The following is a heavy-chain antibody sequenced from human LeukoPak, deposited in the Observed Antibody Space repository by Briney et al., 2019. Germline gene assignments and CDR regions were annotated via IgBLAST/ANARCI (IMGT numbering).Heavy chain of an antibody. D-gene: IGHD2-15*01. V-gene: IGHV4-39*07. CDR2: IYYSGST. Sequence: PSETLSLTCTVSGGSISSSSYYWGWIRQPPGKGLEWIGSIYYSGSTYYNPSLKSRVTISVDTSKNQFSLKLSSVTAADTAVYYCAKGLREFDYWGQGTLVTVSS. J-gene: IGHJ4*02. CDR3: AKGLREFDY. CDR1: GGSISSSSYY.